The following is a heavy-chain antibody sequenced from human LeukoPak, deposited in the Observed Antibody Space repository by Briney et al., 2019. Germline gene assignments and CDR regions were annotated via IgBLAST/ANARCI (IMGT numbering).Heavy chain of an antibody. V-gene: IGHV1-8*01. CDR3: ARALYGSGSYLVDY. CDR2: MNPNSGNT. CDR1: GYTFTSYD. J-gene: IGHJ4*02. D-gene: IGHD3-10*01. Sequence: ASVKVSCKASGYTFTSYDINWVRQATGQGLEWMGWMNPNSGNTGYAQKFQGRVTMTRNTSISTAYMELSSLRSEDTAFYYCARALYGSGSYLVDYWGQGTLVTVSS.